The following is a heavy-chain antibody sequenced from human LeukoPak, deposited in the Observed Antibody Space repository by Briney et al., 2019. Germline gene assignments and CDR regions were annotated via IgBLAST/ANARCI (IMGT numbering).Heavy chain of an antibody. CDR2: ISYDGSNK. CDR1: GFTFSSYG. CDR3: ASDIVVVPAKPLVDY. Sequence: GRSLRLSCAASGFTFSSYGMHWGRQAPGKGLEWVAVISYDGSNKYYADSVKGRFTISRDNSKNTLYLQMNSLRAEDTAVYYCASDIVVVPAKPLVDYWGQGTLVTVSS. D-gene: IGHD2-2*01. V-gene: IGHV3-30*03. J-gene: IGHJ4*02.